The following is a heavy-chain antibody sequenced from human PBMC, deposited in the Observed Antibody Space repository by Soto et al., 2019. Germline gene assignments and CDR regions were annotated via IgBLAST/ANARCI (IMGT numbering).Heavy chain of an antibody. CDR2: IRSKANSYAT. J-gene: IGHJ3*02. V-gene: IGHV3-73*02. Sequence: EVQLVESGGGLVQPGGSLKLSCAASGFTFSGSAMHWVRQASGKGLEWVGRIRSKANSYATAYAVSVKGRFTISRDDSKNTAYLQMNSLKTEDTAVYYCTSLVAIVATTNDAFDIWGQGTMVTVSS. CDR3: TSLVAIVATTNDAFDI. CDR1: GFTFSGSA. D-gene: IGHD5-12*01.